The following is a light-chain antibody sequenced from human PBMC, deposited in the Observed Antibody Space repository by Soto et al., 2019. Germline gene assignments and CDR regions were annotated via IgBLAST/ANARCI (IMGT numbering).Light chain of an antibody. CDR2: TAS. Sequence: DIQMTQSPSTLSASVGDTVTITFRASQTIRRWLAWYQQKPGKAPRLLIYTASTLESGVPSRFSASGSGTEFTLTISSLHPDDFATYYCQEYNNYWTFGQGTKVDI. J-gene: IGKJ1*01. CDR3: QEYNNYWT. V-gene: IGKV1-5*01. CDR1: QTIRRW.